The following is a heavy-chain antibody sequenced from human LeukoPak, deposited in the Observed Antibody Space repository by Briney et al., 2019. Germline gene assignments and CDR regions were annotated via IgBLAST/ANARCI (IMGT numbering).Heavy chain of an antibody. D-gene: IGHD4-23*01. CDR3: ARFNWELKHYYYYYMDV. CDR2: ISYSGST. CDR1: EFSVGSNY. J-gene: IGHJ6*03. V-gene: IGHV4-39*07. Sequence: GSLRLSCAASEFSVGSNYMTWVRQPPGKGLEWIGSISYSGSTYYNPSLKSRVTISVDTSKNQFSLKLNSVTAADTAVYYCARFNWELKHYYYYYMDVWGKGTTVTVSS.